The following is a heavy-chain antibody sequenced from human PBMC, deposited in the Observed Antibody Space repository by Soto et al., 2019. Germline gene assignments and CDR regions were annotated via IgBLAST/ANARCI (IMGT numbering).Heavy chain of an antibody. CDR1: GFSVSSYS. Sequence: XGGLRLSCAACGFSVSSYSRNWVRQAPGTGLEWVSSISSRSSYIYQADSLKGRFTISRDNARNSLYLQMNSLRAEDTAVYYCARGDYQFVEYSTSSGDYGMDVWGQGTTVTVSS. D-gene: IGHD6-6*01. CDR2: ISSRSSYI. J-gene: IGHJ6*02. V-gene: IGHV3-21*01. CDR3: ARGDYQFVEYSTSSGDYGMDV.